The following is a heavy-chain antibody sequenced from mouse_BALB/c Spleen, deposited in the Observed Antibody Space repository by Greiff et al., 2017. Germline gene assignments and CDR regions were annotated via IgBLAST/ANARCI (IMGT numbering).Heavy chain of an antibody. D-gene: IGHD4-1*01. Sequence: VQRVESGPELVKPGASVKMSCKASGYTFTDYVISWVKQRTGQGLEWIGELYPGSGSTYYNEKFKGKATLTADKSSNTAYMQLSSLTSEDSAVYFCARTPKLAWFAYWGQGTLVTVSA. CDR3: ARTPKLAWFAY. V-gene: IGHV1-77*01. CDR2: LYPGSGST. J-gene: IGHJ3*01. CDR1: GYTFTDYV.